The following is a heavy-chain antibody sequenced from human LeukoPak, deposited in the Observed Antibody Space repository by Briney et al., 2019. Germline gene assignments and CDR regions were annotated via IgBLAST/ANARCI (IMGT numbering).Heavy chain of an antibody. Sequence: GGSLRLSCAASALTFSNYGMHWVRQAPGKGLEWVAVVWYDGSKQYYADSVKGRFTISRDNSENTLYLQMNSLTAEDTAVYYCARFLGSDSSGYFDYWGQGTLLTVSS. D-gene: IGHD3-22*01. CDR3: ARFLGSDSSGYFDY. CDR1: ALTFSNYG. V-gene: IGHV3-33*01. CDR2: VWYDGSKQ. J-gene: IGHJ4*02.